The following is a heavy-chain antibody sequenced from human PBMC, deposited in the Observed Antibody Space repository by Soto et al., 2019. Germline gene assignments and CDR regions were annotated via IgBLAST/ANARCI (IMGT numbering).Heavy chain of an antibody. CDR2: ISSSSSYI. CDR1: GFTFSSYS. V-gene: IGHV3-21*01. D-gene: IGHD3-9*01. J-gene: IGHJ1*01. Sequence: GGSLRLSCAASGFTFSSYSMNWVRQAPGKGLEWVSSISSSSSYIYYADSVKGRFTISRDIPKNSLYLQMNSLRAEDTAVYYCARDYDILTGYFGGPEYFQHWGQGTLVTVSS. CDR3: ARDYDILTGYFGGPEYFQH.